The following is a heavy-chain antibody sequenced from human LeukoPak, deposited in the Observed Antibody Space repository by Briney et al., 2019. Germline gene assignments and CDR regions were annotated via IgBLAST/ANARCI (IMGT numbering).Heavy chain of an antibody. CDR2: IYPGDSDT. D-gene: IGHD3-9*01. CDR1: GYSFTSYW. J-gene: IGHJ4*02. Sequence: GESLKISCKGSGYSFTSYWIGWARQMPGKGLEWMGIIYPGDSDTRYSPPFQGQVTISVDKSFSTAYLQWSSLKASDTAMYSWARTLSLAIFDYWGQGTRVTVSS. CDR3: ARTLSLAIFDY. V-gene: IGHV5-51*01.